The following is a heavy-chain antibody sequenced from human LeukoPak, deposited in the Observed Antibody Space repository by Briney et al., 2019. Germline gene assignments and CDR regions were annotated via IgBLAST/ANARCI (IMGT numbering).Heavy chain of an antibody. CDR2: ISGSGGST. Sequence: GRSLRLSCAASGFTFSSYGMSWVRQAPGKGLEWVSAISGSGGSTYYADSVKGRFTISRDNSKNTLYLQMNSLRAEDTAVYYCAKGDDYSGSYSPGWRFDYWGQGTLVTVSS. CDR1: GFTFSSYG. D-gene: IGHD1-26*01. CDR3: AKGDDYSGSYSPGWRFDY. V-gene: IGHV3-23*01. J-gene: IGHJ4*02.